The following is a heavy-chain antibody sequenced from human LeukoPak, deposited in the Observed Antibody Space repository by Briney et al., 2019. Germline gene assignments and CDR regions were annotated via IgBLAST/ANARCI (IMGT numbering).Heavy chain of an antibody. J-gene: IGHJ4*02. CDR1: GFTFSSYS. V-gene: IGHV3-21*01. D-gene: IGHD5-18*01. CDR2: ISATSNYI. Sequence: PGGSLRLSCAATGFTFSSYSMNWVRQAPGKGLEWVSSISATSNYIYYADSVKGRFTISRDNAKNSLYLQMNSLRAEDTAVYYCARDRSGYTFDDWGQGTPVTASS. CDR3: ARDRSGYTFDD.